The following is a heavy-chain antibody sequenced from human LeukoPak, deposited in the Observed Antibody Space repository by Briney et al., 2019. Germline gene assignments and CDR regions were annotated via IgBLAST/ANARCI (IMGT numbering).Heavy chain of an antibody. CDR1: GFNFSCYW. Sequence: GGSLRLSCAASGFNFSCYWLRWVRQALGKGLAGVANIKQGGCGKYYVDSVRGGFTISSDSAKNALYLQMNSLRAECRAVYVCSRAGGSGYDDYWGQGTLVTVSS. J-gene: IGHJ4*02. CDR3: SRAGGSGYDDY. CDR2: IKQGGCGK. V-gene: IGHV3-7*03. D-gene: IGHD5-12*01.